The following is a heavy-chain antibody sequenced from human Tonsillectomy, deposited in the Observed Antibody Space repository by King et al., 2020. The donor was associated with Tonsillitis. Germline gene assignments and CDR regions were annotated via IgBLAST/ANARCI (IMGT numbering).Heavy chain of an antibody. CDR3: ARDRLPNLWFGELLIPSDY. D-gene: IGHD3-10*01. Sequence: VQLVESGGGVVQPGRSLRLSCAASGFTFSSYAMHWVRQAPGKGLEWVAVISYDGSNKYYADSVKGRFTISRDNSKNTLYLQMNSLRAEDTAVYYCARDRLPNLWFGELLIPSDYWGQGTLVTVSS. CDR2: ISYDGSNK. CDR1: GFTFSSYA. V-gene: IGHV3-30-3*01. J-gene: IGHJ4*02.